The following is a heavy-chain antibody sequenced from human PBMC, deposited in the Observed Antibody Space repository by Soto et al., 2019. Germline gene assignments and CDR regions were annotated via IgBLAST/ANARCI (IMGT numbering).Heavy chain of an antibody. CDR2: IYYSGRT. J-gene: IGHJ4*02. CDR3: ARFAKEENPKVGSWYYFDY. CDR1: GGSISSGGYF. D-gene: IGHD6-13*01. V-gene: IGHV4-31*03. Sequence: QVQLQESGPGLVKPSQTLSLTCTVSGGSISSGGYFWSWVRQHPGKGLEWIGNIYYSGRTCYNPSLKSRVTISVDTSKNQFSLKLSSVTAADTAVYYCARFAKEENPKVGSWYYFDYWGPGTRVSVSS.